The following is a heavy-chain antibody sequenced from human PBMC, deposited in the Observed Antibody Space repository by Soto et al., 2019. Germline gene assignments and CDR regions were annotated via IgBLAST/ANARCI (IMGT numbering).Heavy chain of an antibody. V-gene: IGHV1-18*01. Sequence: ASVKVSCKASGYTFTSYGISWVRQAPGQGLEWMGWISAYNGNTNYAQKLQGRVTMTTDTSTSTAYMELSSLRSEDTAVYYCARQYKVAGTLGYWGQGTLVTVSS. CDR3: ARQYKVAGTLGY. J-gene: IGHJ4*02. CDR2: ISAYNGNT. CDR1: GYTFTSYG. D-gene: IGHD6-19*01.